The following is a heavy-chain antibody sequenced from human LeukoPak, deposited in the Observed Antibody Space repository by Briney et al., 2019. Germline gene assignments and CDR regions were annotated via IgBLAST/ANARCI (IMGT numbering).Heavy chain of an antibody. CDR3: ARDLRHTDREIVVVPTDY. CDR1: SYTFTNYA. CDR2: ISAYNGNT. V-gene: IGHV1-18*01. J-gene: IGHJ4*02. Sequence: GASVKVSCKASSYTFTNYAFTWVRQAPGQGLEWMGWISAYNGNTNYAQKLQGRVTMTTDTSTSTAYMELRSLRSDDTAVYYCARDLRHTDREIVVVPTDYWGQGTLVTVSS. D-gene: IGHD3-22*01.